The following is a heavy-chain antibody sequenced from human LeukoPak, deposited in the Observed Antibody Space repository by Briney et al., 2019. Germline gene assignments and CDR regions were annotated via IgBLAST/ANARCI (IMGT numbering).Heavy chain of an antibody. CDR3: ARTTEGGYTYGYLYYYYMDV. D-gene: IGHD5-18*01. CDR1: GGSISSYY. J-gene: IGHJ6*03. V-gene: IGHV4-59*01. CDR2: IYYSGST. Sequence: PSETLSLTCTVSGGSISSYYWSWIRQPPGKGLEWTGYIYYSGSTNYNPSLKSRVTISVDTSKNQFSLKLTSVTAADTAVYYCARTTEGGYTYGYLYYYYMDVWGKGTTVTISS.